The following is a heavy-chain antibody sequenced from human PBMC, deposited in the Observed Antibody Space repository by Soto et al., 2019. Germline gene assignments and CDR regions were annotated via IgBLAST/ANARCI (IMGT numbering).Heavy chain of an antibody. CDR2: IYWGDDD. Sequence: QITLNESGPPLVKPTQTLTLTCSFSGFSLTTRGVGVGWIRQPPGKALEWLALIYWGDDDQYSPSLRNRLTLTKDTSKTQVVLTMTNMDPVDTATYYCGHGSGWLLDHWGQGTLVTVSS. D-gene: IGHD6-19*01. V-gene: IGHV2-5*02. CDR3: GHGSGWLLDH. CDR1: GFSLTTRGVG. J-gene: IGHJ4*02.